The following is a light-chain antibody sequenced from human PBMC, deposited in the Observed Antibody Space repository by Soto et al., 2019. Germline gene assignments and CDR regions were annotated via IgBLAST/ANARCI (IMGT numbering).Light chain of an antibody. CDR3: QQYNNWALT. J-gene: IGKJ4*01. V-gene: IGKV3-15*01. Sequence: EIVMTQSQSTLSVSPGERATLSCRASQSVNSNLAWYQQKPGQAPRLVIYGASTRATAFPARFSGSGSGTEFTLTISSLQSEDFAVYYCQQYNNWALTFGGGTKVEIK. CDR1: QSVNSN. CDR2: GAS.